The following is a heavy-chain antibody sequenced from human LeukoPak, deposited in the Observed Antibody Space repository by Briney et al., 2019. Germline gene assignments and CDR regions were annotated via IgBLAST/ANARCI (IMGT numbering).Heavy chain of an antibody. CDR1: GFTFSSYG. J-gene: IGHJ4*02. D-gene: IGHD5-24*01. CDR3: AKDDAWLQYNY. V-gene: IGHV3-23*01. Sequence: GGSLRLSCGASGFTFSSYGMHWVRQAPGKGLEWVSGISGSGDTTYYADSVKGRFTISRDNSKNTLYLQMNSLRVEDTAVFYCAKDDAWLQYNYWGQGTLVTVSS. CDR2: ISGSGDTT.